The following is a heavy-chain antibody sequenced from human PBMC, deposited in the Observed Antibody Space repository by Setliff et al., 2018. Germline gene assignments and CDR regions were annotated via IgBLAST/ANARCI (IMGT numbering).Heavy chain of an antibody. CDR2: IYPGGSDT. D-gene: IGHD2-2*01. J-gene: IGHJ4*02. V-gene: IGHV5-51*01. Sequence: GESLKISCQDSASTFSNYWIVWVRQMPGKGLEWMGIIYPGGSDTRYSPSFQGQVTISVDKSISTAYLQWSSLKASDTAMYYCATNHCSGTNCYAGYFDYWGQGTLVTVSS. CDR1: ASTFSNYW. CDR3: ATNHCSGTNCYAGYFDY.